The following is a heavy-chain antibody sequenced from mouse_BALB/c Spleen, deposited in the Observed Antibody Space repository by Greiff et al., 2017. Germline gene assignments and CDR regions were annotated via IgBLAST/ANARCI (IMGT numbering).Heavy chain of an antibody. V-gene: IGHV2-6-7*01. CDR2: IWGDGST. CDR1: GFSLTGYG. CDR3: ASIYYYGSSLAS. J-gene: IGHJ3*01. Sequence: QVQLKESGPGLVAPSQSLSITCTVSGFSLTGYGVNWVRQPPGKGLEWLGMIWGDGSTDYNSALKSRLSISTDNSKSQVFLKMNSLQTDDTARYYCASIYYYGSSLASWGQGTLVTVSA. D-gene: IGHD1-1*01.